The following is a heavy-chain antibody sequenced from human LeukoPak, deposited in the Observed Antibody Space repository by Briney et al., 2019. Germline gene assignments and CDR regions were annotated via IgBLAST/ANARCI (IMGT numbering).Heavy chain of an antibody. CDR1: GGSLSSSSYY. CDR3: ARLRIVGATREFGSY. D-gene: IGHD1-26*01. J-gene: IGHJ4*02. V-gene: IGHV4-39*01. Sequence: PSETLSLTCTVSGGSLSSSSYYWGWIRQPPGKGLEWIGSIYYSGSTYYNPSLKSRVTISVDTSKNQFSLKLSSVTAADTAVYYCARLRIVGATREFGSYWGQGTLVTVSS. CDR2: IYYSGST.